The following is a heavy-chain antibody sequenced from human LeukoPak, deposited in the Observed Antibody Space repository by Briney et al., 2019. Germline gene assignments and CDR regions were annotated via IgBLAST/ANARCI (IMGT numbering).Heavy chain of an antibody. CDR1: GFTFSSYA. Sequence: PGGSLRLSCAASGFTFSSYAMSWVRQAPGKGLEGVSAISGSGGSTYYADSVKGRFTISRDNSKNTLYLQMNSLRAEDTAVYYCAKTSGWYSVTGYYFDYWGQGTLVTVSS. D-gene: IGHD6-19*01. J-gene: IGHJ4*02. CDR3: AKTSGWYSVTGYYFDY. CDR2: ISGSGGST. V-gene: IGHV3-23*01.